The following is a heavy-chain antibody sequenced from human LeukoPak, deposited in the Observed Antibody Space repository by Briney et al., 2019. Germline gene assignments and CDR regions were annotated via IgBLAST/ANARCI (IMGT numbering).Heavy chain of an antibody. J-gene: IGHJ4*02. D-gene: IGHD6-19*01. CDR2: IRSKAHSYAT. CDR3: TSRGWP. Sequence: GGSLRLSCAASGFTFSGSSMQWGRQAPGKGLEWVGRIRSKAHSYATAYAASVKGRFTISRDDSKNTAYLQMNRLNTEDTAVYYCTSRGWPWGQGTLVTVSS. V-gene: IGHV3-73*01. CDR1: GFTFSGSS.